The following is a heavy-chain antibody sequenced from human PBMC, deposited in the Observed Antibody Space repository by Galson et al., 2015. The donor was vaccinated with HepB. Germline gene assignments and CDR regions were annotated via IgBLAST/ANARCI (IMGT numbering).Heavy chain of an antibody. J-gene: IGHJ4*02. Sequence: SLRLPCASSGFTFSSDGMHWVRQAPGQGLEGVEDIWPDGNKKYYLDSVQGRFTISRDNSESTVYLEMNSLRAEDTAVYYCARYTVSGWYAPWDWGQGTLVTVSS. CDR1: GFTFSSDG. V-gene: IGHV3-33*08. D-gene: IGHD6-19*01. CDR3: ARYTVSGWYAPWD. CDR2: IWPDGNKK.